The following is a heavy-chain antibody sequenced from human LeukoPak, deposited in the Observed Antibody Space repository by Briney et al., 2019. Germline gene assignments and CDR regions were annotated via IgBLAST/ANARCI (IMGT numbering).Heavy chain of an antibody. CDR3: ARTLVWLLFDY. CDR1: GFTVSSNY. D-gene: IGHD3-3*01. J-gene: IGHJ4*02. V-gene: IGHV3-53*01. Sequence: GGSLRLSCAASGFTVSSNYMSWVRQAPGKGLEWVSVIYSGGSTYYADSVKGRFTISRDNSKNTLYLQMNSLRAEDTAVYYCARTLVWLLFDYWGQGTLVTVSS. CDR2: IYSGGST.